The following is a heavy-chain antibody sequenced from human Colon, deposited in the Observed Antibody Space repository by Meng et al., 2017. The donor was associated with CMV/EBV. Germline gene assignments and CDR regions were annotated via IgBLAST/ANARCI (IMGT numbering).Heavy chain of an antibody. J-gene: IGHJ4*02. Sequence: GGSLRLSCAASGFTLSDYYLNWVRQAPGKGLEWISYINPAGTTIYYADSVKGRFTISRDNAKNSLYLQMNSLRAEDTAVYYCARLLIYDFWSGFDYWGQGTLVTVSS. V-gene: IGHV3-11*04. CDR2: INPAGTTI. CDR1: GFTLSDYY. CDR3: ARLLIYDFWSGFDY. D-gene: IGHD3-3*01.